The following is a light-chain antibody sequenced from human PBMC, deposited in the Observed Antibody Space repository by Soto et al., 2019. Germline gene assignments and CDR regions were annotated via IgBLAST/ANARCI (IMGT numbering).Light chain of an antibody. CDR1: QDISNY. V-gene: IGKV1-33*01. Sequence: DIQMTQSPSSLSASVGERVTITCQASQDISNYLKWYQQKPGKAPKLLIYYASNLETGVPSRFSGSGSGTDFTFTISSLQPEDIATYYCQQYDNLPLTFGGGTKVEIK. CDR3: QQYDNLPLT. CDR2: YAS. J-gene: IGKJ4*01.